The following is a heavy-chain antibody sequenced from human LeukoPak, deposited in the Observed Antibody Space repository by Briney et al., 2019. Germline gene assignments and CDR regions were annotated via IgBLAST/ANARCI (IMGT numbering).Heavy chain of an antibody. CDR1: Y. CDR2: IYDSGTT. J-gene: IGHJ5*02. CDR3: ARHYGP. Sequence: YXXWXRXXXGKGLEWIGSIYDSGTTYYNPSLKSRVTISVDTSKNQFSLKLNSVTAADTAVYYCARHYGPWGQGTLVTVSS. V-gene: IGHV4-39*01. D-gene: IGHD3-10*01.